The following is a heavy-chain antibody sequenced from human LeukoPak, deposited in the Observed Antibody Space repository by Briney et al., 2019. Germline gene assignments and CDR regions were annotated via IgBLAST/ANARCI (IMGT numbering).Heavy chain of an antibody. Sequence: SETLSLTCTVSGGSISSSSYYWGWIRQPPGKGLEWIGSIYYSGSTYSNPSLKSRVTISVDTSKNQFSLKLSSVTAADTAVYYCARDHKGGIAVAYFDYWGQGTLVTVSS. CDR2: IYYSGST. J-gene: IGHJ4*02. CDR1: GGSISSSSYY. V-gene: IGHV4-39*07. D-gene: IGHD6-19*01. CDR3: ARDHKGGIAVAYFDY.